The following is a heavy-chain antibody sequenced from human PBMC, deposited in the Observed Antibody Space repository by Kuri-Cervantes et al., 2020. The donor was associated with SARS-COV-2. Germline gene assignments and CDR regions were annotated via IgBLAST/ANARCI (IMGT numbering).Heavy chain of an antibody. D-gene: IGHD3-22*01. Sequence: LSLSCTVPGGSISSGSYYWSWIRQPPGKALEWLALIDWDDDKYYSTSLKTRLTISKDTSKNQVVLTMTIMDPVDTATYDCARITYYYDSSGYYASGIDYWGQGTLVTVSS. CDR1: GGSISSGSYY. J-gene: IGHJ4*02. CDR2: IDWDDDK. CDR3: ARITYYYDSSGYYASGIDY. V-gene: IGHV2-70*01.